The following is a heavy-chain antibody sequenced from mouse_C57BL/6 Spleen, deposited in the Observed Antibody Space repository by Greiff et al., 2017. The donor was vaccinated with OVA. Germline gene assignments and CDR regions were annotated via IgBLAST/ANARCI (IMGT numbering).Heavy chain of an antibody. CDR2: ISSGGSYT. D-gene: IGHD1-1*01. V-gene: IGHV5-6*01. Sequence: EVKLVESGGDLVKPGGSLKLSCAASGFTFSSYGMSWVRQTPDKRLEWVATISSGGSYTYYPDSVKGRFTISRDNAKNTLYLQMSSLKSEDTAMYYGARQGELREGYYAMDYWGQGTSVTVSS. CDR1: GFTFSSYG. CDR3: ARQGELREGYYAMDY. J-gene: IGHJ4*01.